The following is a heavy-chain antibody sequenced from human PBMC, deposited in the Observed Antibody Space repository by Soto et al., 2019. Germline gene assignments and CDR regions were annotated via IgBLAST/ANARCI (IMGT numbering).Heavy chain of an antibody. J-gene: IGHJ6*02. D-gene: IGHD6-13*01. CDR2: ISGSGDST. Sequence: GGSLRLSCAASGFTFSSYAMSWVRQAPGKGLEWVSAISGSGDSTYYADSVKGRFTISRDNSKNTLYLQMNSLRAEDTAVYYCASIAAAALWGMDVWGQGTTVTVSS. CDR3: ASIAAAALWGMDV. V-gene: IGHV3-23*01. CDR1: GFTFSSYA.